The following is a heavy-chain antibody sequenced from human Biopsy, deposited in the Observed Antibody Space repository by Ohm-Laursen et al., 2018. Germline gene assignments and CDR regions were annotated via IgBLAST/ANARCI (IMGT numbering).Heavy chain of an antibody. Sequence: PSETLSLTCTVSGGSISNNNYYWGWIRQPPGKGLEWIGSIFYRGSTHYKPSLKSRVNISVDTSRNQFSLKLNSVTAADTAVYYCARMDCSGGSCHYYSYGMDVWGQGTTATVSS. CDR3: ARMDCSGGSCHYYSYGMDV. J-gene: IGHJ6*02. V-gene: IGHV4-39*01. D-gene: IGHD2-15*01. CDR1: GGSISNNNYY. CDR2: IFYRGST.